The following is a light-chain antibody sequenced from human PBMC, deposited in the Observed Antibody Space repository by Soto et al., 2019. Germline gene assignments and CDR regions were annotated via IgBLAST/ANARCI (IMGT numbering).Light chain of an antibody. CDR3: QQYETFSGT. V-gene: IGKV1-5*01. CDR1: QSVGGW. J-gene: IGKJ4*01. Sequence: DIQMPQSPSTLSASVGDTATVTCRASQSVGGWLAWDQQKPGEAPKLLIYDASALPRGVPSRFSGSGSGTKFTLTIASLQPDDFATYYCQQYETFSGTVGPGTKVEIK. CDR2: DAS.